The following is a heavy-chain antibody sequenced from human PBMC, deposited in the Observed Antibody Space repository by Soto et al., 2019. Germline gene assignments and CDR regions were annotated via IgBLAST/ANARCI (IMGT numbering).Heavy chain of an antibody. CDR3: ASERITIFGVVSTFDY. D-gene: IGHD3-3*01. CDR1: GGSISSSSYY. CDR2: IYYSGST. Sequence: SETLSLTCTVSGGSISSSSYYWGWIRQPPWKGLEWIGSIYYSGSTYYNPSLKSRVTISVDTSKNQFSRKLSSVTAADTAVYYCASERITIFGVVSTFDYWGQGTLVTVSS. V-gene: IGHV4-39*01. J-gene: IGHJ4*02.